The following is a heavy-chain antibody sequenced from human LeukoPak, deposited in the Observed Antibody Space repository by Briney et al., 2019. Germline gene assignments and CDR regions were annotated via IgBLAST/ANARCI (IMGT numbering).Heavy chain of an antibody. Sequence: GGSLRLSCAASGFTFSDYYMSWIRQAPGKGLEWVSYISSSGSTIYYADSVKGRFTISRDNAKNSLYLQMNSLRAEDTAVYYCARDLLFGDTAMVQDPYYYYYGMDVLGQGTTVTVSS. CDR2: ISSSGSTI. V-gene: IGHV3-11*01. CDR1: GFTFSDYY. D-gene: IGHD5-18*01. J-gene: IGHJ6*02. CDR3: ARDLLFGDTAMVQDPYYYYYGMDV.